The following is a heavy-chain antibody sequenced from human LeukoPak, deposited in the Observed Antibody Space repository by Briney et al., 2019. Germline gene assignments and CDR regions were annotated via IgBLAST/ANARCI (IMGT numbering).Heavy chain of an antibody. CDR3: ARGRRYFDWLLKNYYYGMDV. J-gene: IGHJ6*02. CDR1: GGSFSGYY. Sequence: PSETLSLTCAVYGGSFSGYYWSWIRQPPGKGLEWIGEINHSGSTNYNPSLKSRVTISIDTSKNQFSPNLSSVTAADTAVYYCARGRRYFDWLLKNYYYGMDVWAKGPRSPSP. D-gene: IGHD3-9*01. CDR2: INHSGST. V-gene: IGHV4-34*01.